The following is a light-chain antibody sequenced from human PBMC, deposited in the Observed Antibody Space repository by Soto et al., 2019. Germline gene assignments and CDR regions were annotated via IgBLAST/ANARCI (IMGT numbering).Light chain of an antibody. CDR1: QTINNY. CDR3: QQYVDSPET. J-gene: IGKJ4*01. CDR2: DSS. V-gene: IGKV3-20*01. Sequence: EIVLTQSPGTLSFSPGERATLSCRASQTINNYVAWYQQKPGQAPRVLIYDSSIRATGVPDRFSGSGSGTDFTLTISRLEPEDFAVYYCQQYVDSPETFGGGTKVDIK.